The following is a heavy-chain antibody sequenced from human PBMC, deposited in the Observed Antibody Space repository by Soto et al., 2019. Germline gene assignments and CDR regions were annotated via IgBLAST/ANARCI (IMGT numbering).Heavy chain of an antibody. CDR2: INPSGGST. D-gene: IGHD3-3*01. Sequence: ASVKVSCKASGYTFTSYYMHWVRQAPGQGLEWKGIINPSGGSTSYAQKFQGRVTMTRDTSTSTVYMELSSLRSEDTAVYYCARVGLGGGYYDFWSGENYYYGMDVWGQGTTVTVSS. CDR3: ARVGLGGGYYDFWSGENYYYGMDV. CDR1: GYTFTSYY. V-gene: IGHV1-46*01. J-gene: IGHJ6*02.